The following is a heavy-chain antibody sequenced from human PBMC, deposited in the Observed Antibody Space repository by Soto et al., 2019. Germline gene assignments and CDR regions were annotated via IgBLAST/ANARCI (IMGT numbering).Heavy chain of an antibody. CDR2: ISGSGGST. CDR1: GFTFSSYA. D-gene: IGHD2-15*01. Sequence: EVQLLESGGGLVQPGGSLRLSCAASGFTFSSYAMSWVRQAPGKGLAWVSTISGSGGSTYYAESVKGRFTISRDNSKNTLDLQVNSLRAEDTAVYYCAKATYCSGGSCYPYYFDYWGQGTLVTVSS. J-gene: IGHJ4*02. V-gene: IGHV3-23*01. CDR3: AKATYCSGGSCYPYYFDY.